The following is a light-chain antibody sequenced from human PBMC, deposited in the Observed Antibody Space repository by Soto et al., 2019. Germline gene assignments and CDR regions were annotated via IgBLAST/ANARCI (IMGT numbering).Light chain of an antibody. CDR1: QSISNI. J-gene: IGKJ5*01. CDR3: HQYYASPIT. CDR2: GAS. V-gene: IGKV3-15*01. Sequence: IVLKQPLTSLXVXPGEXATRXXRASQSISNILAWYQQKPGQASRLLMYGASNRATGFADRLSGSGSGTESTLTLSSLLSEDFAVYYCHQYYASPITLGQGTRLEIK.